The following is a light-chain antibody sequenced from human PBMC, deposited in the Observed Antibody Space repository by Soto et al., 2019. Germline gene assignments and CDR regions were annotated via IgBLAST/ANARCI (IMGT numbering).Light chain of an antibody. CDR1: SSDVGAYNY. J-gene: IGLJ1*01. CDR2: HVT. Sequence: QSVLTQPASVSGSLGQSITISCSGTSSDVGAYNYVSWYQQYPGKAPKLMIYHVTDRPSGVSNRFSGSESGNTASLTISGLQAEDEADYYCCSYTTSNTFVFGTGTKVTVL. CDR3: CSYTTSNTFV. V-gene: IGLV2-14*01.